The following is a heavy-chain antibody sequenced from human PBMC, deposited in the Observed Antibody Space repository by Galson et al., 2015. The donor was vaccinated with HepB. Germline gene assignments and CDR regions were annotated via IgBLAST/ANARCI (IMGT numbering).Heavy chain of an antibody. CDR1: GFTFKTYG. J-gene: IGHJ3*02. CDR3: TGYRGGPQEFNSFDI. V-gene: IGHV3-33*01. CDR2: IYYDGSNK. Sequence: SLRISCAAFGFTFKTYGMHWVRQAPGKGLEWVAIIYYDGSNKYYADSVKGRFTISRDNSKNTVYLQMNSLRAEDTAVYYCTGYRGGPQEFNSFDIWGQGTMVTVSS. D-gene: IGHD3-16*01.